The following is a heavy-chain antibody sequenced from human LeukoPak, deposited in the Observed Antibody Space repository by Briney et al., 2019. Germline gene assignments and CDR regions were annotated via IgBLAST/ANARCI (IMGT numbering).Heavy chain of an antibody. CDR1: GFTFSSYS. CDR2: ISSSSSTI. CDR3: ARDLGGYNHN. V-gene: IGHV3-48*04. D-gene: IGHD5-24*01. Sequence: GGSLRLSCAASGFTFSSYSMNWVRPAPGKGLEWVSYISSSSSTIYYADSVKGRFTISRDNAKNSLYLQMNSLRAEDTAVYYCARDLGGYNHNWGQGTLVTVSS. J-gene: IGHJ4*02.